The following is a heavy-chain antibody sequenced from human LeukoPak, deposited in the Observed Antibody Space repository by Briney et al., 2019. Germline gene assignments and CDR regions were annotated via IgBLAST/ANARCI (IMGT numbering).Heavy chain of an antibody. Sequence: ASVKVSCKASGYTFSDYYIHWVRQAPAQGREGMAWSNPSNGDTIYAQTFQGRVTMTRDTSISTAYMELTRLISDDTAVYYCARVGSSGWYVHPTLDYWGQGTLVTVSS. J-gene: IGHJ4*02. CDR3: ARVGSSGWYVHPTLDY. V-gene: IGHV1-2*02. CDR2: SNPSNGDT. D-gene: IGHD6-19*01. CDR1: GYTFSDYY.